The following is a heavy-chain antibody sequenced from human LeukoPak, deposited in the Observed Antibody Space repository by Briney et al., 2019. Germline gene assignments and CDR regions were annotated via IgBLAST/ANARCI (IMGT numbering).Heavy chain of an antibody. CDR2: ISYDGSNK. Sequence: GGSLRLSCAASGFTFSSYAMHWVRQAPGKGLEWVAVISYDGSNKYYADSVKGRFTIPRDNSKNTLYLQMNSLRAEDTAVYYCARAGVQQQLVPVYFDYWGQGTLVTVSS. V-gene: IGHV3-30-3*01. J-gene: IGHJ4*02. D-gene: IGHD6-13*01. CDR3: ARAGVQQQLVPVYFDY. CDR1: GFTFSSYA.